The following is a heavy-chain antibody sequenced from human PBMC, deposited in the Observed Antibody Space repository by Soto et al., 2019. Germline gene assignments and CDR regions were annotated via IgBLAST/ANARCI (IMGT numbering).Heavy chain of an antibody. D-gene: IGHD3-3*01. CDR1: GGSIGSGDHY. V-gene: IGHV4-30-4*01. Sequence: SETLSLTCTVSGGSIGSGDHYWSWIRQPPGKGLEWIGYIYYSGSTYYNPSLKSRVTISVDTSKNQFSLKLSSVTAADTAVYYCAREASDFWSGYYLNWFDPWGQGTLVTVS. CDR2: IYYSGST. J-gene: IGHJ5*02. CDR3: AREASDFWSGYYLNWFDP.